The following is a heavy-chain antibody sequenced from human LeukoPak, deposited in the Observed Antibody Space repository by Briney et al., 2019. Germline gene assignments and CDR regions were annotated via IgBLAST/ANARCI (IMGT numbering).Heavy chain of an antibody. J-gene: IGHJ6*03. D-gene: IGHD3-10*01. CDR2: ISGSGVIT. V-gene: IGHV3-23*01. CDR1: GFTFSSYA. CDR3: AKKRPYGSGNYYMDV. Sequence: GGSLRLSCAASGFTFSSYAMSWVRQAPEKGLEWVSAISGSGVITYYADSVKGRFTISRDNSKNTLYLQMNSLRAEDTAVYYCAKKRPYGSGNYYMDVWGKGTTVTISS.